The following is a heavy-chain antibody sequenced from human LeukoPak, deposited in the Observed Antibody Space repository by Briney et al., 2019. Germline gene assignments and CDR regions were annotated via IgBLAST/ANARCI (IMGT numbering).Heavy chain of an antibody. CDR3: ARGLVVVAANPYYYYYYMDV. CDR1: GGSFSGYY. Sequence: SETLSLTCAVYGGSFSGYYWSWIRQPPGKGLEWIGEINHSGSTNYNPSLKSRVTISVDTSKNQFSLKLSSVTAADTAVYYCARGLVVVAANPYYYYYYMDVWGKGTTVTISS. CDR2: INHSGST. D-gene: IGHD2-15*01. J-gene: IGHJ6*03. V-gene: IGHV4-34*01.